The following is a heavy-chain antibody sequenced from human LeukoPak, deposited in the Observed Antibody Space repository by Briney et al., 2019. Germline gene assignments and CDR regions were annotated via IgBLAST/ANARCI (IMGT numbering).Heavy chain of an antibody. CDR3: VRDKYSYGYSGDY. V-gene: IGHV1-2*02. CDR2: INPNSGGT. J-gene: IGHJ4*02. D-gene: IGHD5-18*01. Sequence: ASVTVSFKASGYTFTGYYIHWVRQAPGQGLEWMGWINPNSGGTNYAQKFQGRVTMTRDTSISTAYMELSRLRSDDTAVYFCVRDKYSYGYSGDYWGQGTLVTVSS. CDR1: GYTFTGYY.